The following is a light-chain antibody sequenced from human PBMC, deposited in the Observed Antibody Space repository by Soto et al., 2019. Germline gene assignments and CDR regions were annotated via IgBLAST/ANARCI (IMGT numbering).Light chain of an antibody. CDR2: DVS. J-gene: IGLJ2*01. CDR3: SSHAGSDSLV. V-gene: IGLV2-8*01. Sequence: QSALTQPPSASGSPGQSVTISCTGTSSDVGTYNYVSWYQQHPGKAPKLMIYDVSERPSGVPDRFSGSKSGNTASLTDSVLPAEDEADYFCSSHAGSDSLVFGGGTKLTVL. CDR1: SSDVGTYNY.